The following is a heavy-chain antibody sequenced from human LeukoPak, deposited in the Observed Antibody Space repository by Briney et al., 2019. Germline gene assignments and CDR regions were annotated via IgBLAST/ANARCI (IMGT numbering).Heavy chain of an antibody. CDR3: ARPRAAGSLYYYYGMDV. CDR1: GFTFSDYY. CDR2: ISSSGSTI. D-gene: IGHD2-15*01. Sequence: GGSLRLSCAASGFTFSDYYMSWIRQAPGKGLEWVSYISSSGSTIYYADSVKGRFTISRDNAKNTLYLQMNSLRAEDTAVYYCARPRAAGSLYYYYGMDVWGQGTTVTVSS. V-gene: IGHV3-11*04. J-gene: IGHJ6*02.